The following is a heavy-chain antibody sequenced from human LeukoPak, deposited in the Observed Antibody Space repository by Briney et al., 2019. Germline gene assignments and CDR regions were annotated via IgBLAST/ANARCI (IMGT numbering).Heavy chain of an antibody. CDR2: ISGDGVAT. J-gene: IGHJ4*02. CDR1: GFTFSRNA. Sequence: GGSLRLSCGGSGFTFSRNAMNWVRHAPGKGLEWVAAISGDGVATYYADSAKGRFNISRDNSKNTLFLQMNSLRTEDTAIYYCVKDENYLDSSGYLIPFDLWGQGTLVTVSS. CDR3: VKDENYLDSSGYLIPFDL. V-gene: IGHV3-23*01. D-gene: IGHD3-22*01.